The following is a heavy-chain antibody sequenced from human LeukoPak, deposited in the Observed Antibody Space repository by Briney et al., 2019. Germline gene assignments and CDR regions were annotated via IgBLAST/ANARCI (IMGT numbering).Heavy chain of an antibody. CDR3: ARDREALLWANWNAGGYFDY. D-gene: IGHD1-1*01. V-gene: IGHV3-30*03. CDR2: ISYDGSNK. CDR1: GFTFSSYG. Sequence: GGSLRLSCAASGFTFSSYGMHWVRQAPGKGLEWVAVISYDGSNKYYADSVKGRFTISRDNSKNTLYLQMNSLRAEDTAVYYCARDREALLWANWNAGGYFDYWGQGTLVTVSS. J-gene: IGHJ4*02.